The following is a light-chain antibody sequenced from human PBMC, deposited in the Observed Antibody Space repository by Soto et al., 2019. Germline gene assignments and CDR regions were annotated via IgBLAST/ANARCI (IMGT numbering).Light chain of an antibody. Sequence: DIQMTQSPSTLSASVGDRVTINCRASQSISSWLAWYQQKPGKAPKLLIYDASSLEPGVPSRFSGSGSGTEFTLSINSLQPDDFATYYCQQSYSTTFGQGTKVDIK. V-gene: IGKV1-5*01. CDR2: DAS. J-gene: IGKJ1*01. CDR3: QQSYSTT. CDR1: QSISSW.